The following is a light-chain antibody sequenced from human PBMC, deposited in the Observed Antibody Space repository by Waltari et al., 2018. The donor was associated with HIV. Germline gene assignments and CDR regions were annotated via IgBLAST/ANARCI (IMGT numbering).Light chain of an antibody. CDR3: QQHSDWPYT. J-gene: IGKJ2*01. CDR1: RGLPTQ. V-gene: IGKV3-15*01. Sequence: EIVMTQSPSTLSVSSGETATLPCRASRGLPTQLAWYHQRPGQSPRLLMYDASTRVTGVPDKCSGSGSGTQFTRTIRNLQSEDSGIYYCQQHSDWPYTFGRGAKLAI. CDR2: DAS.